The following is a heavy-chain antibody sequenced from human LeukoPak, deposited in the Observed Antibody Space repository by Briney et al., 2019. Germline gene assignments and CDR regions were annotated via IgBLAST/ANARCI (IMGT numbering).Heavy chain of an antibody. CDR2: INSDGSTT. Sequence: GGSPRLSCAASGFTFSSYWMHWVRQAPGKGLVWVARINSDGSTTTYADSVKGRFTISRDNAKNTLYLQMNSLRAEDTAVFYCARAVAGPSHLDYWGQGTLVTVSS. CDR3: ARAVAGPSHLDY. CDR1: GFTFSSYW. J-gene: IGHJ4*02. V-gene: IGHV3-74*01. D-gene: IGHD6-19*01.